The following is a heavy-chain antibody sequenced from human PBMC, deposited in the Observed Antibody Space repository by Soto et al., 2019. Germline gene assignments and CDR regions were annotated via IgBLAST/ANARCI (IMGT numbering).Heavy chain of an antibody. D-gene: IGHD3-10*01. CDR1: GYTLTELS. CDR2: FDPEDGET. J-gene: IGHJ4*02. CDR3: ATADPVLLWFGELWAREYYFDY. V-gene: IGHV1-24*01. Sequence: ASVKVSCKVSGYTLTELSMHWVRQAPGKGLEWMGGFDPEDGETIYAQKFQGRVTMTEDTSTDTAYMELSSLRSEDTAVYYCATADPVLLWFGELWAREYYFDYWGQGTLVTVPQ.